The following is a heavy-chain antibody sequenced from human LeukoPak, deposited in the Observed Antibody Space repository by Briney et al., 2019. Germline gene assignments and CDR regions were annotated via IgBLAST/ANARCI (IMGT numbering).Heavy chain of an antibody. CDR2: IYDNGRT. Sequence: SETLSLTCAVSGDSISRCNWYSWVRQPPGKGLEWNGEIYDNGRTNYNPSLKSRVTISVDKSKNQFSVNLSSVTAADTAVYYCARAAAYNLDYWGQGTLVTVSS. CDR1: GDSISRCNW. D-gene: IGHD6-13*01. J-gene: IGHJ4*02. CDR3: ARAAAYNLDY. V-gene: IGHV4-4*02.